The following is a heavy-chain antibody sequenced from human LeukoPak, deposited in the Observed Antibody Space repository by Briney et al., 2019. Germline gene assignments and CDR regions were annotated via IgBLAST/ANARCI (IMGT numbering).Heavy chain of an antibody. CDR2: IIPIFGTA. CDR1: GGTFSSYA. V-gene: IGHV1-69*13. Sequence: ASVKVSCKASGGTFSSYAISWVRQAPGQGLEWMGGIIPIFGTANYAQKFQGRVTTTADESTSTAYMELSSLRSEDTAVYYCASHHYDILTGYYIKFGTNWFDPWGQGTLVTVSS. D-gene: IGHD3-9*01. CDR3: ASHHYDILTGYYIKFGTNWFDP. J-gene: IGHJ5*02.